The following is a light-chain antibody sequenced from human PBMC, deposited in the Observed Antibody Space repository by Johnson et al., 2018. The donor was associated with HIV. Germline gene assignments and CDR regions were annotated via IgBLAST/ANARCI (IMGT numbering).Light chain of an antibody. Sequence: QAVLTQPPSVSVAPGQNVNISCSGGTSNIGTNYVSWYKQLPGTAPKLLIYDNNKRPSGIPDRFSGSKSGTSATLGITGLQTGDEADYYCGTWDSSLSALAFAIGTKGNVL. J-gene: IGLJ1*01. CDR3: GTWDSSLSALA. CDR1: TSNIGTNY. V-gene: IGLV1-51*01. CDR2: DNN.